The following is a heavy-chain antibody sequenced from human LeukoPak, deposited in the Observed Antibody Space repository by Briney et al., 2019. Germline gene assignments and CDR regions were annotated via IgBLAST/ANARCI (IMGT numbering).Heavy chain of an antibody. CDR2: ISDGGGST. D-gene: IGHD2-15*01. V-gene: IGHV3-23*01. CDR1: GFTFSNYG. Sequence: GGSLRLSCAASGFTFSNYGMTWVRQAPGKGLECVSTISDGGGSTYYADSVKGRFTISRDNSKNTLSLQMNSLRAEDTAVYYCTKDRWRSGGSGGGDYWGQGTLVTVSS. J-gene: IGHJ4*02. CDR3: TKDRWRSGGSGGGDY.